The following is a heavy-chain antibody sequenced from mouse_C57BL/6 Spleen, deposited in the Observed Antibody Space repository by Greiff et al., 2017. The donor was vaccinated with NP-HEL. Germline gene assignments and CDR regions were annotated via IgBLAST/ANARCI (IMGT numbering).Heavy chain of an antibody. Sequence: QVQLKESGTELVKPGASVKLSCKASGYTFTGYWIHWVKQRPGQGLEWIGNINPSNGGTNYNEKFKSKATLTVDKSSSTAYMQLSSLTSEDSAVYYCARLGATVVGWGQGTLVTVSA. CDR2: INPSNGGT. CDR1: GYTFTGYW. CDR3: ARLGATVVG. V-gene: IGHV1-53*01. J-gene: IGHJ3*01. D-gene: IGHD1-1*01.